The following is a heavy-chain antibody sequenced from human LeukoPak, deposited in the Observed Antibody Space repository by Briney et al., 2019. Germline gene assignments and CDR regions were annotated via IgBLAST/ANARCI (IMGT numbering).Heavy chain of an antibody. D-gene: IGHD2-15*01. J-gene: IGHJ3*02. CDR2: MYSGGSR. Sequence: GRSLRLSCAASGFSVRSNYMSWVRQSPRKGLEWVSIMYSGGSRDYADSVKGRFIISRDHSKNTLYLQMNSLRVEDTAVYYCARDRYCSGGSCYGDAFDIWGQGTMVTVSS. CDR3: ARDRYCSGGSCYGDAFDI. CDR1: GFSVRSNY. V-gene: IGHV3-53*01.